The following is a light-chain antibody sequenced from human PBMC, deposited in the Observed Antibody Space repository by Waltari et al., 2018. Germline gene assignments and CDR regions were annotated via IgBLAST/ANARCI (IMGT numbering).Light chain of an antibody. CDR1: QSVSSN. J-gene: IGKJ2*01. V-gene: IGKV3-15*01. CDR3: QQYNNWPPGDT. CDR2: GAS. Sequence: DIVMTKYPATLSVSPGERATLSGRASQSVSSNLAWYQQKPGQAPRLLIYGASTRATGIPARFSGSGSGTEFTLTISSLQSEDFAVYYCQQYNNWPPGDTFGQGTKLEIK.